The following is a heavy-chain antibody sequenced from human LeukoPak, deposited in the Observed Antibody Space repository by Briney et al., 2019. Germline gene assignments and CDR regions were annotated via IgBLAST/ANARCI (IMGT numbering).Heavy chain of an antibody. V-gene: IGHV1-69*01. CDR2: VIPIFGTA. CDR1: GGTFRSYA. J-gene: IGHJ5*02. D-gene: IGHD3-9*01. CDR3: ARDPKSFDWLTVHWFDL. Sequence: SVKVAFKASGGTFRSYAISWVRPAPGQGLGWMGGVIPIFGTANYSQKFPGRVTITADESTSTAYMELSSLRSEDTAVYYCARDPKSFDWLTVHWFDLWGQGTLVTVSS.